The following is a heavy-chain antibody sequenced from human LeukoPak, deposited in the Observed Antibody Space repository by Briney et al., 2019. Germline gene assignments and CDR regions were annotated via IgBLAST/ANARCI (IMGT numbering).Heavy chain of an antibody. Sequence: SETLSLTCAVYGGSFSGYYWSWIRQPPGKGLEWFGEIKHSGSTNYSPSLKSRVTISVDASKNQFSLKLSSVTAADTAVYYCARGTMTTVTDYFDYWGQGTLVTVSS. D-gene: IGHD4-17*01. V-gene: IGHV4-34*01. CDR1: GGSFSGYY. CDR3: ARGTMTTVTDYFDY. CDR2: IKHSGST. J-gene: IGHJ4*02.